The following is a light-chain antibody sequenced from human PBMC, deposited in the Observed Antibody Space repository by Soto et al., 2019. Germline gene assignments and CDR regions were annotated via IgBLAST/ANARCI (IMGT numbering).Light chain of an antibody. Sequence: DIQMTQSPSSLSASVVDRVTITCRASQSISSYLNWYQQKPGKAPKLLIYAASSLQSGVPSRFSGSGSGTDFTLTISGLQPDDFATYYCQQSGDTPPWTFGQGTKVDIK. V-gene: IGKV1-39*01. J-gene: IGKJ1*01. CDR2: AAS. CDR1: QSISSY. CDR3: QQSGDTPPWT.